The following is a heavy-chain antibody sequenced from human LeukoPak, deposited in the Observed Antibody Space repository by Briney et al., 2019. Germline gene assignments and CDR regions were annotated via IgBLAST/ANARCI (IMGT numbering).Heavy chain of an antibody. CDR2: ISPSSSYI. CDR3: ARDRYSTSLDAFDI. D-gene: IGHD6-13*01. Sequence: PGGSLRLSCAASGFTFSTYNINWVRQAPGKGLEWVSSISPSSSYIYYADSVKGRFTISRDNAKNSLYLQMNSLRAEDTAAYYCARDRYSTSLDAFDIWGQGTMVTVSS. V-gene: IGHV3-21*01. J-gene: IGHJ3*02. CDR1: GFTFSTYN.